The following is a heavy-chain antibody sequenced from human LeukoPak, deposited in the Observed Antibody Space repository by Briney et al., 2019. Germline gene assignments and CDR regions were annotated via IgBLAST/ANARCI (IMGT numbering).Heavy chain of an antibody. V-gene: IGHV3-23*01. CDR3: AKSLKGITIFGVDYYGMDV. Sequence: GGSLRLSCAASGFTFSSYAMSWVRQAPGKGLEWVSAISGSGGSTYYADFVKGRFTISRDNSKNTLYLQMNSLRAEDTAVYYCAKSLKGITIFGVDYYGMDVWGQGTTVTVSS. CDR2: ISGSGGST. D-gene: IGHD3-3*01. J-gene: IGHJ6*02. CDR1: GFTFSSYA.